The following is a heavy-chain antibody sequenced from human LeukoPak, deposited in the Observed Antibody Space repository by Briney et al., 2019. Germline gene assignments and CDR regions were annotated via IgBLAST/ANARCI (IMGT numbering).Heavy chain of an antibody. CDR3: AKDQGSDIYYYYYMDV. V-gene: IGHV3-30*02. J-gene: IGHJ6*03. Sequence: GGSLRLSCAASGFTFSSYWMSWVRQAPGKGLEWVAFIRYDGSNKYYADSVKGRFTISRDNSKNTLYLQMNSLRAEDTAVYYCAKDQGSDIYYYYYMDVWGKGTTVTISS. CDR2: IRYDGSNK. D-gene: IGHD6-19*01. CDR1: GFTFSSYW.